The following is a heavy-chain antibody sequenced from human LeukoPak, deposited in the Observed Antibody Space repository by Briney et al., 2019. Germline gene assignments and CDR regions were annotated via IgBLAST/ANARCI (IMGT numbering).Heavy chain of an antibody. Sequence: GGSLRLSCAASGFTFSNYDMNWVRQAPRKGLDWVSGITGSGGRTDYADSVKGRFTISRDNSKNVLYLQMNSLRAEDTAVYYCAKVTWRAGTDDYWGQGTLVTVSS. CDR1: GFTFSNYD. CDR2: ITGSGGRT. CDR3: AKVTWRAGTDDY. D-gene: IGHD3-10*01. V-gene: IGHV3-23*01. J-gene: IGHJ4*02.